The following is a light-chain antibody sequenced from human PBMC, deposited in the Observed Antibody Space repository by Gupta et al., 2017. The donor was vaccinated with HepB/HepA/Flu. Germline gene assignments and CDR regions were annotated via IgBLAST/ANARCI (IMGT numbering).Light chain of an antibody. CDR1: SGHSSYA. J-gene: IGLJ3*02. CDR2: LNSDGSH. CDR3: QTWGTGMGV. V-gene: IGLV4-69*01. Sequence: QLVLTQSPSASASLGASVKLTCTLSSGHSSYAIAWHQQQSEKGPRYLMKLNSDGSHSKGDGIPDRFSGSSSGAERYLTISSLQSEDEADYYCQTWGTGMGVFGGGTKLTVL.